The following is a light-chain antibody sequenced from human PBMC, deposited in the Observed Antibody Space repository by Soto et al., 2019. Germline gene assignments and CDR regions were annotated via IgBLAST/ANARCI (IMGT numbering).Light chain of an antibody. V-gene: IGKV1-6*01. CDR3: LQDNNYPWT. Sequence: AIQMTQSPSSLSAYVGDRVTITCRASQAISDDLGWYQQKPGKAPKLLIYGASSLHDGVPSRFIGSGSGTDVTLTISSLQPEDFATYYCLQDNNYPWTFGQGTKVEVK. CDR1: QAISDD. J-gene: IGKJ1*01. CDR2: GAS.